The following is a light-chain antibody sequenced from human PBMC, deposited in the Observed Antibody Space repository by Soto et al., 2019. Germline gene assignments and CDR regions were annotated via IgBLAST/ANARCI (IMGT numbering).Light chain of an antibody. J-gene: IGLJ2*01. V-gene: IGLV1-47*01. CDR1: SSNIGSNY. Sequence: QSALTQPASVSGTPGQRVTISCSGSSSNIGSNYVYWYQQLPGTVPQLLIYRNSERPSGVPDRFSGSKSGTSASLAISGLRSEDEADYYCAAWDDSLSGVVFGGGTKLTVL. CDR3: AAWDDSLSGVV. CDR2: RNS.